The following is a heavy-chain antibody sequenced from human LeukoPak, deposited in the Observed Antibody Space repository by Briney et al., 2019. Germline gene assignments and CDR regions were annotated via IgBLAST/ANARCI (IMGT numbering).Heavy chain of an antibody. Sequence: GGSLRLSCVASGFTFSSYAMNWVRQAPGKGLEWVSLISGSGGNTYYADSVKGRFTISRDNSKNTLYLQMNSLRAEDTAVYYCAKVRRLVPAAISWFDPWGQGTLVTVSS. CDR1: GFTFSSYA. D-gene: IGHD2-2*01. CDR2: ISGSGGNT. J-gene: IGHJ5*02. CDR3: AKVRRLVPAAISWFDP. V-gene: IGHV3-23*01.